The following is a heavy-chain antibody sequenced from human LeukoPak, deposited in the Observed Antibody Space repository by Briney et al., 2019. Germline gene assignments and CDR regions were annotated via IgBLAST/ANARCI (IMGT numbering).Heavy chain of an antibody. J-gene: IGHJ4*02. CDR3: ARVLNMVRGAPLGY. V-gene: IGHV1-18*01. D-gene: IGHD3-10*01. CDR1: GYTFTSYG. Sequence: ASVKVSCKASGYTFTSYGISWVRQAPGQGLEWMGWISAYNGNINYAQKLQGRVTMTTDTSTSTAYMELRSLRSDDPAVYYCARVLNMVRGAPLGYWGQGTLVTVSS. CDR2: ISAYNGNI.